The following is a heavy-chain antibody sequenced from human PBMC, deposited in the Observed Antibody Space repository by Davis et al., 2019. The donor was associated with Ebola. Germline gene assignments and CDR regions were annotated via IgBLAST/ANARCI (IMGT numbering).Heavy chain of an antibody. CDR3: ARARALLLISSGYGDSQGVYYGMDV. J-gene: IGHJ6*02. V-gene: IGHV1-2*02. D-gene: IGHD4-17*01. CDR1: GHLY. CDR2: INPNSGGT. Sequence: ASVKVSCKSSGHLYLHWVRQAPGQGLEWMGWINPNSGGTNYAQKFQGRVTMTRDTSISTAYMELSRLRSDDTAVYYCARARALLLISSGYGDSQGVYYGMDVWGQGTTVTVSS.